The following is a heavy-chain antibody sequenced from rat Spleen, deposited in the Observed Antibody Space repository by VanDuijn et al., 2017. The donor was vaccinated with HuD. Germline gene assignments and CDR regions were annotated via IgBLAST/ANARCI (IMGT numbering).Heavy chain of an antibody. CDR3: TREGMGITPLYFDY. CDR2: ISSGGRT. D-gene: IGHD1-9*01. CDR1: GFSLTSYG. V-gene: IGHV2S8*01. Sequence: QVQLKESGPGLVQPSQTLSLTCTVSGFSLTSYGVSWVRQPPGKGLEWIAAISSGGRTYYNSALKSRLSISRDASKSQVFLKLNILQTEDTAIYYCTREGMGITPLYFDYWGQGVMVTVSS. J-gene: IGHJ2*01.